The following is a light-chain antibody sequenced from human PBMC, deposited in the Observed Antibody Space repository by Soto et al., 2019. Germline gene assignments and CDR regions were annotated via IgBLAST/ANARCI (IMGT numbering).Light chain of an antibody. CDR2: GAS. J-gene: IGKJ5*01. CDR1: QSVSSSS. CDR3: QQTYTTPEIT. V-gene: IGKV3-20*01. Sequence: EIVLTQSPGTLSLSPGERATLSCRASQSVSSSSLAWYQQKPGQAPRLLIYGASNRATGIPDRFSGSGSGTDFTLTISSLQPEDFAIYYCQQTYTTPEITFGQGTRLEIK.